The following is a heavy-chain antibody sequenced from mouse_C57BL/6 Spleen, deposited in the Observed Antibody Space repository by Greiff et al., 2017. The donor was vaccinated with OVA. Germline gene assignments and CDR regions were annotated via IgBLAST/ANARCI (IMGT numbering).Heavy chain of an antibody. Sequence: VQLQQSGPELVKPGASVKISCKASGYTFTDYNMDWVKQSHGKSLEWIGDINPNNGGTIYNQKFKGKATLTVDKSSSTAYMELRSLTSEDTAVYYCARSKSVYYLDYWGQGTTLTVSS. CDR1: GYTFTDYN. J-gene: IGHJ2*01. CDR2: INPNNGGT. V-gene: IGHV1-18*01. CDR3: ARSKSVYYLDY.